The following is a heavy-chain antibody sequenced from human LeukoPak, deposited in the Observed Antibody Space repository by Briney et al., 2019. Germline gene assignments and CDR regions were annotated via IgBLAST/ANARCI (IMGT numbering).Heavy chain of an antibody. CDR1: GGSISSYY. V-gene: IGHV4-59*01. CDR3: ARTYVANSFDI. J-gene: IGHJ3*02. CDR2: TYYSGNT. D-gene: IGHD3-16*01. Sequence: SETLSLTCTVSGGSISSYYWSWIRQPPGKGLEWIGYTYYSGNTIYNPSLKSRVTISVDTSKNQFSLKLSSVTAADTAVYYCARTYVANSFDIWGQGTMVTVSS.